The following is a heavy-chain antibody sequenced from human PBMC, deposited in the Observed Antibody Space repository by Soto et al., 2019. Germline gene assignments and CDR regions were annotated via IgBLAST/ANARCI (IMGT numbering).Heavy chain of an antibody. V-gene: IGHV4-39*01. CDR1: GGSISSSSYY. CDR3: ASHAVHSSGFTDY. D-gene: IGHD6-19*01. CDR2: IYYSGRT. Sequence: QLQLQESGPGLVKPSETLSLTCTVSGGSISSSSYYWGWIRQPPGKGLEWIGSIYYSGRTHYNPSINGRFTISVDTCKNQFSLKRTSVTAADTAVYYCASHAVHSSGFTDYWCQGTLVSVSS. J-gene: IGHJ4*02.